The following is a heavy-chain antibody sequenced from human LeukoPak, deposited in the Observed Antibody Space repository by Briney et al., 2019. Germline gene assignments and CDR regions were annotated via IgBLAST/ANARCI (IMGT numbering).Heavy chain of an antibody. CDR2: ITSAGSST. D-gene: IGHD6-13*01. Sequence: GGSLRLSCAASGFTFSSYWMHWVRQAPGKGLVWVSRITSAGSSTSYADSVKGRFTISRDNAKNTLYLQMNSLRAEDTAVYYCARYSVRPYYYGMDVWGQGTTVTVSS. CDR1: GFTFSSYW. CDR3: ARYSVRPYYYGMDV. V-gene: IGHV3-74*01. J-gene: IGHJ6*02.